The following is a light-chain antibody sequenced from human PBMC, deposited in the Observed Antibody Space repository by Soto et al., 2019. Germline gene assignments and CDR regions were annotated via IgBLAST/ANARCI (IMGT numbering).Light chain of an antibody. J-gene: IGKJ2*01. CDR1: QSISSW. Sequence: DIQMTQSPSTLSASVGDRVTITCRASQSISSWLAWYQQKPGKAPKLLIYDASSLESGVPSRFSGSGSGKEFTLTISSLQPDDFATYYCQQYNSYPYTFGQGTRLEXK. V-gene: IGKV1-5*01. CDR2: DAS. CDR3: QQYNSYPYT.